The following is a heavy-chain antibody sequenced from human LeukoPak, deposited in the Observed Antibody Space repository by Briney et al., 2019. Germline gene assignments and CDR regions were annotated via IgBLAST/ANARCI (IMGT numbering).Heavy chain of an antibody. V-gene: IGHV3-23*01. CDR2: ISGSGGST. CDR3: AKASSGWDYFDY. D-gene: IGHD6-19*01. CDR1: GFTFSSYA. Sequence: GGSLRLSCAASGFTFSSYAMSWVRQAPGKGLEWVSAISGSGGSTYYADSVKGRFTISRDNSKNTLYLQMNSLRAEVTAVYYCAKASSGWDYFDYWGQGTLVTVSS. J-gene: IGHJ4*02.